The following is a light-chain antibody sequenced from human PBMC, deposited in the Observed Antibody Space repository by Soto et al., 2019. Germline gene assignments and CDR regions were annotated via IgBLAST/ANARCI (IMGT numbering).Light chain of an antibody. CDR3: QHSYSTPRSIT. CDR1: QSISSW. V-gene: IGKV1-5*03. J-gene: IGKJ5*01. Sequence: DIQMTQSPSTLSASVGDRVTITCRASQSISSWLAWYQQKPGKAPNLLIYKASSLESGVPSRFSGSGSGTDFTLTTTTLQPEDFATYYCQHSYSTPRSITFGQGPRLKI. CDR2: KAS.